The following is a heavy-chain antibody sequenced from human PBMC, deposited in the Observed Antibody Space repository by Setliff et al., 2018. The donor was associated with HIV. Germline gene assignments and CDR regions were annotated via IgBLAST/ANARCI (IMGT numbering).Heavy chain of an antibody. V-gene: IGHV3-11*04. Sequence: GGSLRLSCTASGFTFSDYSMSWVRQAPGRGLEWVSSISIGSGGAIDYADSVKGRFIISRDNAKNSLNLQMNSLRAEDTAVYYCARWGYSRDGMDVWGQGTTVTVSS. J-gene: IGHJ6*02. D-gene: IGHD4-4*01. CDR2: ISIGSGGAI. CDR1: GFTFSDYS. CDR3: ARWGYSRDGMDV.